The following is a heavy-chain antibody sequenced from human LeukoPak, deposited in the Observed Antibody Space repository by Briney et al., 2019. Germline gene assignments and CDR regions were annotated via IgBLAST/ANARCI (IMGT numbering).Heavy chain of an antibody. V-gene: IGHV3-53*01. D-gene: IGHD3-16*01. Sequence: GGSLRLSCAASGFTVSDNYMIWVRQTPGKGLEWVSLISTDGRTYHADSLKGRFTISSDDSQNTLFLQMNSLRYEDTGIYYCARSIYNYIWGSFDYWGQGTLVTVSS. J-gene: IGHJ4*02. CDR1: GFTVSDNY. CDR2: ISTDGRT. CDR3: ARSIYNYIWGSFDY.